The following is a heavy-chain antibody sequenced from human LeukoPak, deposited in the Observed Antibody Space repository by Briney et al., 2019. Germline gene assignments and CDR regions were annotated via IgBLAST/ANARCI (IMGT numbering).Heavy chain of an antibody. V-gene: IGHV4-38-2*02. J-gene: IGHJ4*02. CDR2: IYHSGST. D-gene: IGHD2-21*02. CDR3: ARGKTTVYCGGDCYAFDY. Sequence: PSETLSLTCTVSGYPISSGYYWGWIRQPPGKGLEWIGSIYHSGSTYYNPSLKSRVTISVDTSKNQFSLKLSSVTAADTAVYYCARGKTTVYCGGDCYAFDYWGQGSLVTVSS. CDR1: GYPISSGYY.